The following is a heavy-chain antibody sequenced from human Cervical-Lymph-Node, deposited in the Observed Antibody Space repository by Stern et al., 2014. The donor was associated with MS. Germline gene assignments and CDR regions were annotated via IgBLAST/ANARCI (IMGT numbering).Heavy chain of an antibody. V-gene: IGHV4-31*03. CDR1: GGSISSGGYF. D-gene: IGHD2-2*01. Sequence: VQLQESGPGLVKPSQTLSLTCTVSGGSISSGGYFWSWIRQHPVKGQEWIGFIYHSGSTYYSPSLKSRVTISVDTSKNQFSLNLNSVTAADTAVYYCARKGAIVPAAIENWFDSWGQGILVTVSS. CDR3: ARKGAIVPAAIENWFDS. CDR2: IYHSGST. J-gene: IGHJ5*01.